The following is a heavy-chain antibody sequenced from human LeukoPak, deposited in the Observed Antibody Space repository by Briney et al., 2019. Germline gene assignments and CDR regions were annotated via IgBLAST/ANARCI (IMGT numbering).Heavy chain of an antibody. V-gene: IGHV4-34*01. D-gene: IGHD3-3*01. CDR3: ARARYYDFWSGQTYYYYYYMDV. CDR1: GGSFSGYY. J-gene: IGHJ6*03. Sequence: SETLSLTCAVYGGSFSGYYWSWIRQPPGKGLEWIGEINHSGSTNYNPSLKSRVTISVDTSKNQFSLKLSSVTAADTAVYYCARARYYDFWSGQTYYYYYYMDVWGKGTTVTVSS. CDR2: INHSGST.